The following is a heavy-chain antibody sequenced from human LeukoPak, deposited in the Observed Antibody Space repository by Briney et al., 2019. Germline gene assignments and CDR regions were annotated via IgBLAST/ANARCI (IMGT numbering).Heavy chain of an antibody. CDR1: GYTFTGYY. Sequence: ASVKVSCKASGYTFTGYYMHWVRQAPGQGLEWMGWINPNSGGTNYAQKFQGRVAMTRDTSISTAYMELSRLRSDDTAVYYCARDQVWAVRGGNYCYYGMDVWGQGTTVTVSS. CDR3: ARDQVWAVRGGNYCYYGMDV. V-gene: IGHV1-2*02. J-gene: IGHJ6*02. CDR2: INPNSGGT. D-gene: IGHD3-10*01.